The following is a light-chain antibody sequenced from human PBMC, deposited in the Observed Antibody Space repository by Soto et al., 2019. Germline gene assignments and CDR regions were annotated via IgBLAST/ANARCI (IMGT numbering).Light chain of an antibody. Sequence: EIVLTQSPGTLSLSPGGRATLSCRASQSVSSSYLAWYQQKPGQAPRLLIYGASSRATVIPDRFSGSGSGTDFTLTISRLEPEDFAVYYCQQYGSSPSWTFGQGTKVEIK. CDR3: QQYGSSPSWT. CDR2: GAS. V-gene: IGKV3-20*01. CDR1: QSVSSSY. J-gene: IGKJ1*01.